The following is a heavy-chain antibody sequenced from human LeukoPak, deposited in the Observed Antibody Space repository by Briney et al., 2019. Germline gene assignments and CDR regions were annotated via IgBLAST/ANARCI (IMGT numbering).Heavy chain of an antibody. CDR1: GGSISSSSYY. J-gene: IGHJ4*02. Sequence: SETLSLTCTVSGGSISSSSYYWSWIRQPPGKGLEFIGYIYYSGSSNYNPSLKSRVTISVDPSKNQFSLRLSSVTAADTAVYYCARHDPISLTSYFDYWGQGTLVTVSS. CDR2: IYYSGSS. V-gene: IGHV4-61*05. D-gene: IGHD1-14*01. CDR3: ARHDPISLTSYFDY.